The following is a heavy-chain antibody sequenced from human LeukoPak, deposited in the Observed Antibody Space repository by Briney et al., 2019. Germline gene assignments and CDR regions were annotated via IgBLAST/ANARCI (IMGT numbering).Heavy chain of an antibody. CDR1: GYTFIDYS. V-gene: IGHV5-51*01. Sequence: GESLKISCKGSGYTFIDYSIAWVRQMPGKGLEWMGFIHPADSHTTYSPSFQGQVTFSADKSTNTAYLQWSSLKASDTAMYYCARPSQLVMRISIGLFDHWGRGTLVTVSS. CDR3: ARPSQLVMRISIGLFDH. CDR2: IHPADSHT. D-gene: IGHD1-1*01. J-gene: IGHJ4*02.